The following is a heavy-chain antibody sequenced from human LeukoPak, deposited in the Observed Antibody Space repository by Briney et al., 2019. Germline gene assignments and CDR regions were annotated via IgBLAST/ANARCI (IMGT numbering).Heavy chain of an antibody. J-gene: IGHJ4*02. V-gene: IGHV4-34*01. D-gene: IGHD6-19*01. CDR2: IDHSGST. CDR1: GGSFSGYY. Sequence: PSETLSLTCAAFGGSFSGYYWSWIRQPPGKGLEWIGEIDHSGSTNYNPSMKSRVTMSVDTSKSQLSLKVTSVTAADTAVYYCARRRSSGWYYFDYWGQGTLVTVSS. CDR3: ARRRSSGWYYFDY.